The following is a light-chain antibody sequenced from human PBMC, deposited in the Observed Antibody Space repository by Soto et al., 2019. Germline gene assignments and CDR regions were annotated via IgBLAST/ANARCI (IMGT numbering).Light chain of an antibody. J-gene: IGKJ4*01. CDR2: QVS. V-gene: IGKV2-30*02. Sequence: DVVMTQSPLSLPVTLGQPASISCRSSQGLVHNDGNTFLNWFQQRPGQSPRRLIYQVSKRHSGIPVRFSGNGSGTDFTLKISRVEPEDVGLYYCMQGTHWPLTFGGGTKVEI. CDR1: QGLVHNDGNTF. CDR3: MQGTHWPLT.